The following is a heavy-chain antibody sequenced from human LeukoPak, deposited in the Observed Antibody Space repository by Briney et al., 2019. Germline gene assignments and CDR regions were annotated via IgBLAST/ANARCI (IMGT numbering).Heavy chain of an antibody. CDR1: GYSFTSYW. CDR2: IYPGDSDT. J-gene: IGHJ5*02. V-gene: IGHV5-51*01. Sequence: GESLKISCKGSGYSFTSYWIAWVRQMPGKGLEWRGIIYPGDSDTRYSPSFQGQVTISADKSINTAYLQWNSLKASDTAMYYCARREGITGTTKWFDPWGQGTLVTVSS. CDR3: ARREGITGTTKWFDP. D-gene: IGHD1-7*01.